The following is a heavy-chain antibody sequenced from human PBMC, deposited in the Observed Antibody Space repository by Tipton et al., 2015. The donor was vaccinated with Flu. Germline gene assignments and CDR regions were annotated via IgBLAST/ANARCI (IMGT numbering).Heavy chain of an antibody. CDR2: ISSDGTSI. J-gene: IGHJ6*02. V-gene: IGHV3-74*03. CDR1: GFSFSNYW. Sequence: SLRLSCAASGFSFSNYWMHWIRQDARKGLMWVSRISSDGTSIKYADSVQGRFIISRDNAKKTVYLQMNGLRVDDSAVYYCAKDWRWEPLNYGMNVWGQGTTVTVS. CDR3: AKDWRWEPLNYGMNV. D-gene: IGHD1-14*01.